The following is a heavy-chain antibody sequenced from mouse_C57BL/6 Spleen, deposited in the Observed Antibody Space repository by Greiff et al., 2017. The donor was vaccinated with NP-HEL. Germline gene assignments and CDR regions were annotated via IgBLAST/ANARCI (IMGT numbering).Heavy chain of an antibody. V-gene: IGHV1-55*01. D-gene: IGHD2-4*01. CDR2: IYPGSGST. CDR1: GYTFTSYW. Sequence: QVQLQQSGAELVKPGASVKMSCKASGYTFTSYWITWVKQRPGQGLEWIGDIYPGSGSTNYNEKFKSKATLTVDTSSSTAYMQLSSLTSEDSAVYYCARSGGLRRTPFAYWGQGTLVTVSA. J-gene: IGHJ3*01. CDR3: ARSGGLRRTPFAY.